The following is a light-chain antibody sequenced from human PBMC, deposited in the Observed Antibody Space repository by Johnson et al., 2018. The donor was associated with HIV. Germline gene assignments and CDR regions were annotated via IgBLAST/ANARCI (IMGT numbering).Light chain of an antibody. CDR1: SSNIENNF. J-gene: IGLJ1*01. CDR3: GTWNLSLNIEYF. V-gene: IGLV1-51*02. Sequence: QSVLTQPPSVSAAPGQKVTVSCSGSSSNIENNFVSWYQQLPGTAPKLLIYEDNKRPSGIPDRFSGSKSGTSATLGITGLQTGDEADYYCGTWNLSLNIEYFFGTGPKVTVL. CDR2: EDN.